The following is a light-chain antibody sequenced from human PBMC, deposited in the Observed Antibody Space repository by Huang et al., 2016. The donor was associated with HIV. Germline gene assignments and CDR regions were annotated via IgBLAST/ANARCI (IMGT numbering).Light chain of an antibody. V-gene: IGKV1-6*01. CDR1: QDIRND. CDR3: LQNYNYPYT. J-gene: IGKJ2*01. Sequence: AIQMTQSPSSLSASLGDRVIITCRASQDIRNDLGWYQQKPGKAPRLLIYTASSLQSGGPSRFSGSGSGTDYTLTISSLQPEDFVTYYCLQNYNYPYTFGQGTKLEIK. CDR2: TAS.